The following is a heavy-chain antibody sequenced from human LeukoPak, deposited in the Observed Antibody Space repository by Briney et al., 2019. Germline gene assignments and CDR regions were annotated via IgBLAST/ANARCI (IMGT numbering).Heavy chain of an antibody. CDR1: GHSLSGSSYS. Sequence: SETLSLTCTVSGHSLSGSSYSWGWIRQPPGKGLEWIGCIYNIGSTGNTHYNPSLKSRPTISEDTSKNQFSLRLSSVTAADTAVYYCARDFGAGSYRYGMDVWGQGTAVTVSS. CDR3: ARDFGAGSYRYGMDV. CDR2: IYNIGSTGNT. V-gene: IGHV4-39*07. D-gene: IGHD3-10*01. J-gene: IGHJ6*02.